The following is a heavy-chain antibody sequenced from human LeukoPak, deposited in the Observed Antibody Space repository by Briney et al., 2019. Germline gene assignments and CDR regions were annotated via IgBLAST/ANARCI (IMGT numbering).Heavy chain of an antibody. CDR3: ARQGTPCGGDCYLDH. D-gene: IGHD2-21*02. CDR2: ISSSGGII. Sequence: GGSLRLSCAASGFTFSSYEANWVRQAPGKGLEWVSYISSSGGIIHYADSVKGRFTISRDNAKKSVDMHLSSLRPEDTAVYYCARQGTPCGGDCYLDHWGQGTLVTVSS. V-gene: IGHV3-48*03. J-gene: IGHJ4*02. CDR1: GFTFSSYE.